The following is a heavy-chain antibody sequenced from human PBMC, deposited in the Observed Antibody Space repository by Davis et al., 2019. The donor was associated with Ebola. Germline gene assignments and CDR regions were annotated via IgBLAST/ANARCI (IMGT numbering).Heavy chain of an antibody. D-gene: IGHD3-10*01. CDR2: INPNNGDT. CDR1: GYTFTDSY. Sequence: ASVKVSCKASGYTFTDSYIHWVRQAPGQGLEYMGWINPNNGDTYYAPKFQGRVTLTRDTSISTAFMELSGLTSDETAVYYCARGLRYYFGSGKYYPFDYWGQGTLVTVSS. CDR3: ARGLRYYFGSGKYYPFDY. J-gene: IGHJ4*02. V-gene: IGHV1-2*02.